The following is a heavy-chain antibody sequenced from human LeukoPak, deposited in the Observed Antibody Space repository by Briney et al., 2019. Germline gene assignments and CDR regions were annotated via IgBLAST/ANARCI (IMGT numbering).Heavy chain of an antibody. Sequence: GGSLRLSCAASGFTLSSYEMNWVRQAPGKGLEWVSYISSSGSTIYYADSVKGRFTISRDNAKNSLYLQMNSLRAEDTAVYYCARDRYYYDSTPPAFDIWGQGTMVTVSS. CDR1: GFTLSSYE. CDR2: ISSSGSTI. D-gene: IGHD3-22*01. V-gene: IGHV3-48*03. CDR3: ARDRYYYDSTPPAFDI. J-gene: IGHJ3*02.